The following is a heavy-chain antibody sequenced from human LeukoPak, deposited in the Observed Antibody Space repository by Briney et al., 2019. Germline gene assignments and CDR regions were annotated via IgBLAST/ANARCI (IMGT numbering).Heavy chain of an antibody. CDR1: GGSFSRYY. Sequence: PSETLSLTCAASGGSFSRYYWSWIRQPPGKGLEWIGEINHSGSTNHNPSLKSRVTISVDTSKKQFSLKLSSVTAADTAEYYCAIGVSEPGYYDSSSDHSCSDFDIWGQGTMVTVSS. CDR2: INHSGST. J-gene: IGHJ3*02. CDR3: AIGVSEPGYYDSSSDHSCSDFDI. D-gene: IGHD3-22*01. V-gene: IGHV4-34*01.